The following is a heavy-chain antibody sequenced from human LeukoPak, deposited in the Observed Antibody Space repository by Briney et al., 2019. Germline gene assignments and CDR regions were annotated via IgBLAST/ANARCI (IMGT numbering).Heavy chain of an antibody. CDR2: IYSGGSA. CDR3: ARGPPYYDILTGHGY. J-gene: IGHJ4*02. Sequence: GGSLRLSCAASGFTVSNNYMSWVRQAPGKGLECVSVIYSGGSAYYADSVKGRFTISRDNSKNTLYLQMNSLRAEDAAVYYCARGPPYYDILTGHGYWGQGTLVTVSS. V-gene: IGHV3-53*01. CDR1: GFTVSNNY. D-gene: IGHD3-9*01.